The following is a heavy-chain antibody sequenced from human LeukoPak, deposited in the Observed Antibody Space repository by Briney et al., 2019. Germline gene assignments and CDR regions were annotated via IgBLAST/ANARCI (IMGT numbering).Heavy chain of an antibody. V-gene: IGHV1-2*02. CDR3: ARVPRGDCGGECSYNWFDP. J-gene: IGHJ5*02. D-gene: IGHD2-21*01. CDR2: INPNSGGT. CDR1: GYTFTGYY. Sequence: ASVKVSCKASGYTFTGYYMHWVRQAPGQGLEWMGWINPNSGGTNYAQKFQGRVTMTRDTSISTAYMELSRLRSDDTAVYYCARVPRGDCGGECSYNWFDPWGQGTLVTVSS.